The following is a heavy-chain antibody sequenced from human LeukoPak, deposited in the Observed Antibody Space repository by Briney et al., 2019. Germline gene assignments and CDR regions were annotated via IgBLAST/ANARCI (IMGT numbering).Heavy chain of an antibody. CDR3: VRGGPSTWS. Sequence: GGSLRLSCAASGFTFSNYWLHWVRQAPGKGLVWVSRIDANAKTTSYADSVKGRFTISTDNAKKTLYLQMNSLRVEDTAVYYCVRGGPSTWSWGQGTLVTVSS. D-gene: IGHD2-15*01. CDR2: IDANAKTT. J-gene: IGHJ5*02. V-gene: IGHV3-74*01. CDR1: GFTFSNYW.